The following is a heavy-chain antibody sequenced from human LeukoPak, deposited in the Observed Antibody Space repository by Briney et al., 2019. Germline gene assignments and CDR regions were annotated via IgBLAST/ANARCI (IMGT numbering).Heavy chain of an antibody. D-gene: IGHD3-10*01. CDR1: GFTFSSYA. CDR3: ASITMVRGVPFRGPIDF. J-gene: IGHJ4*02. Sequence: GGSLRLSCAASGFTFSSYAMSWVRQAPGKGLEWVSAISGSGGSTYYADSVKGRFTISRDNSKNTLYLQMNSLRAEDTAVYYCASITMVRGVPFRGPIDFWGQGTLVTVSS. V-gene: IGHV3-23*01. CDR2: ISGSGGST.